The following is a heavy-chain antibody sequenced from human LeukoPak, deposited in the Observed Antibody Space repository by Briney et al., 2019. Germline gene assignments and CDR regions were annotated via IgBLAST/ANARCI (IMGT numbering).Heavy chain of an antibody. J-gene: IGHJ6*03. CDR1: GGPMTYHY. Sequence: SETLSLTCSVSGGPMTYHYWGWIRQPPGKGLEWIGYAYYSGVTKYTTSLKSRITMSIDTSKNQLSLKMNSVTAADTAVYFCARHAHSGKDFSGSSHYVDLWGKGTTVTVSS. CDR3: ARHAHSGKDFSGSSHYVDL. V-gene: IGHV4-59*08. CDR2: AYYSGVT. D-gene: IGHD3-10*01.